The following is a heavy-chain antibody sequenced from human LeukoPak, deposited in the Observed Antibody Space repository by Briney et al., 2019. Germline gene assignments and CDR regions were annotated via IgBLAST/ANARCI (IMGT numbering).Heavy chain of an antibody. D-gene: IGHD2-15*01. CDR2: VYYSGST. J-gene: IGHJ4*02. CDR3: ARLRSHCGGGSCYYRDFDH. CDR1: GGSISTYH. V-gene: IGHV4-59*08. Sequence: PSETLSLTCTVSGGSISTYHWSWIRQPPGKGLEWIGYVYYSGSTNYNPSLKSRVTISVDTSRNQFSLKLSSVTAADTAVYYCARLRSHCGGGSCYYRDFDHWGQGTLVTVSS.